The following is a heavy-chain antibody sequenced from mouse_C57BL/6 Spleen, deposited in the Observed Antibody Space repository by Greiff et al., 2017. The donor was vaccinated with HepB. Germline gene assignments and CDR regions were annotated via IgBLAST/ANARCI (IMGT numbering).Heavy chain of an antibody. V-gene: IGHV1-5*01. J-gene: IGHJ3*01. D-gene: IGHD1-1*01. CDR3: TRSYPTVVATDWFAY. CDR1: GYTFTSYW. CDR2: IYPGNSDT. Sequence: EVQLQQSGTVLARPGASVKMSCKTSGYTFTSYWMHWVKQRPGQGLEWIGAIYPGNSDTSYNQKFKGKAKLTAVTSASTAYMELSSLTNEDSAVYYCTRSYPTVVATDWFAYWGQGTLVTVSA.